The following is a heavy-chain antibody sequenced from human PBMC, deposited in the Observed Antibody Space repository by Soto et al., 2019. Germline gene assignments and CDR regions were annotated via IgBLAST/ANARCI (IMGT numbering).Heavy chain of an antibody. CDR3: ATNIFYSSTWFEGWFDP. CDR1: GYIFSNNW. Sequence: PGESLKISCKGSGYIFSNNWVGWVRQMPGKGLEWMGIMHPGDSVTRYSPSFQGQVTISADNSINTAYLQSSSLKPPDSAMYYCATNIFYSSTWFEGWFDPCGQGTLVTVSS. J-gene: IGHJ5*02. V-gene: IGHV5-51*01. CDR2: MHPGDSVT. D-gene: IGHD6-13*01.